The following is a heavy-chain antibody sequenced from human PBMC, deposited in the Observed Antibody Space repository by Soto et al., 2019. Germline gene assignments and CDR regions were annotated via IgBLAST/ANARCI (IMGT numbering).Heavy chain of an antibody. V-gene: IGHV1-18*01. CDR3: ARDSVSGDGDDAFDI. CDR1: GYTFTSYG. D-gene: IGHD1-26*01. CDR2: ISAYNGNT. J-gene: IGHJ3*02. Sequence: ASVKVSCKASGYTFTSYGISWVRQAPGQGLEWMGWISAYNGNTNYAQKLQGRVTMTTDTSTSTAYMELRSLRSDDTAVYYCARDSVSGDGDDAFDIWGQGTMVTVSS.